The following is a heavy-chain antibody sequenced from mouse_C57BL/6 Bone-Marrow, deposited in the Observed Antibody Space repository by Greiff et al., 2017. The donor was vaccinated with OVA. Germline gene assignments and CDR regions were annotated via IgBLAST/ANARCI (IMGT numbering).Heavy chain of an antibody. CDR1: GYAFSSSW. Sequence: QVQLKQSGPELVKPGASVKISCKASGYAFSSSWMNWVKQRPGKGLEWIGRIYPGDGDTNYNGKFKGKATLTADKSSSTAYMQLSSLTSEDSAVYFCAQDGLRLMDYWGQGTSVTVSS. CDR2: IYPGDGDT. J-gene: IGHJ4*01. D-gene: IGHD2-4*01. CDR3: AQDGLRLMDY. V-gene: IGHV1-82*01.